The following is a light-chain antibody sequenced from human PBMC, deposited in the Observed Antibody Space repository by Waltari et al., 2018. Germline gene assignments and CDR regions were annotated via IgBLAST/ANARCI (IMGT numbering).Light chain of an antibody. Sequence: DIQMTHPPFSLSASVVDRVTITCRACQNIGTSFNLYRQQPGKAPHLLIYVVSTLQSGVPPRFSGRGSGTDFTLTITSLQPEDFATYYCQQSYTTPRTFGQGTKVEIK. V-gene: IGKV1-39*01. CDR2: VVS. J-gene: IGKJ2*01. CDR1: QNIGTS. CDR3: QQSYTTPRT.